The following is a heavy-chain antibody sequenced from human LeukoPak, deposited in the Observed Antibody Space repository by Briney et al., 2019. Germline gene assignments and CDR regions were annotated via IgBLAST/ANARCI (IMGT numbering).Heavy chain of an antibody. Sequence: SETLSLTCTVSGGSISSYYWSWIRQPPGKGLEWIGYIYYSGSTNYNPSLKSRVTISVDRSKNQFSLKLSSVTAADTAVYYCARGTGYYYYGMDVWGQGTTVTVSS. J-gene: IGHJ6*02. CDR2: IYYSGST. D-gene: IGHD3/OR15-3a*01. CDR1: GGSISSYY. CDR3: ARGTGYYYYGMDV. V-gene: IGHV4-59*12.